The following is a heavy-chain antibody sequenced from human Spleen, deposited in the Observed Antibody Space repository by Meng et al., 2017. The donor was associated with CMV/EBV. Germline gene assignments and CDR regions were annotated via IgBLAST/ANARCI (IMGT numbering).Heavy chain of an antibody. V-gene: IGHV3-21*01. D-gene: IGHD2-2*02. J-gene: IGHJ6*02. Sequence: GESLKISCAASGFTFSSYSMNWVRQAPGKGLEWVSSISSSSSYIYYADSVKGRFTIFRDNAKNSLYLQMNSLRAEDTAVYYCARAYCSSTSCYMREYYYYGMDVWGQGTTVTVSS. CDR2: ISSSSSYI. CDR1: GFTFSSYS. CDR3: ARAYCSSTSCYMREYYYYGMDV.